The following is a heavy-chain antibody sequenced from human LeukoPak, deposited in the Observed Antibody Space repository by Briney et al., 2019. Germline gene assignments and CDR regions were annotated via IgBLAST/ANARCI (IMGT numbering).Heavy chain of an antibody. D-gene: IGHD2-2*01. Sequence: ASVKVSCKASGGTFSSYAISWVRQAPGQGLEWMGGIIPIFGTANYAQKFQGRVTITTDESTSTAYMELSSLRSEDTAVYYCARAPLYQLLFSGAFDIWGQGTMVTVSS. CDR2: IIPIFGTA. CDR3: ARAPLYQLLFSGAFDI. CDR1: GGTFSSYA. V-gene: IGHV1-69*05. J-gene: IGHJ3*02.